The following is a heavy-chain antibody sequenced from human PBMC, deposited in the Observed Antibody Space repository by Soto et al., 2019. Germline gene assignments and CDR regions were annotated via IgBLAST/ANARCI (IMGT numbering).Heavy chain of an antibody. J-gene: IGHJ6*02. CDR3: AKDAIHVLLGYTYGAGGMDV. D-gene: IGHD5-18*01. Sequence: LRLSCAASGFTFDDYAMHWVRLAPGKGLEWVSGISWNSGDIYYADSVKGRFTISRDNAKNSLYLQMNSLRPDDTAMYYCAKDAIHVLLGYTYGAGGMDVWGQGTTVTVSS. CDR1: GFTFDDYA. V-gene: IGHV3-9*01. CDR2: ISWNSGDI.